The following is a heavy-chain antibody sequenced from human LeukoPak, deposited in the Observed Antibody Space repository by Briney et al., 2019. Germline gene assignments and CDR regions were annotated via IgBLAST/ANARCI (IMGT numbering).Heavy chain of an antibody. J-gene: IGHJ6*03. V-gene: IGHV3-23*01. CDR3: AKGGYSYGYMDV. Sequence: GGSLRLSCAASGFTFSSYGMSWVRQAPGKGLEWVSAISGSGGSTYYADSVKGRFTISRDNSKNTLYLQMNSLRVEDTAVYYCAKGGYSYGYMDVWGKGTTVTISS. CDR2: ISGSGGST. D-gene: IGHD5-18*01. CDR1: GFTFSSYG.